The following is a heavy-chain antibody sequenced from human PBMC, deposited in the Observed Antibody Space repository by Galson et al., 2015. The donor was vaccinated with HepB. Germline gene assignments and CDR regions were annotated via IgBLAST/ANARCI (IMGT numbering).Heavy chain of an antibody. Sequence: SLRLSCAASGFTFSSYAMSWVRQAPGKGLEWVSAISGSGGSTYYADSVKGRFTISRDNSKNTLYLQMSSLRAEDTAVYYCAKDQHSGYDGMDVWGQGTLVTVSS. J-gene: IGHJ6*02. CDR1: GFTFSSYA. V-gene: IGHV3-23*01. D-gene: IGHD1-26*01. CDR3: AKDQHSGYDGMDV. CDR2: ISGSGGST.